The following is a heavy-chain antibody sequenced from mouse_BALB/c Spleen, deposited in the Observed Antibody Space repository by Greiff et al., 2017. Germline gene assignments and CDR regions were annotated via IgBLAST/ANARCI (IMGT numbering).Heavy chain of an antibody. J-gene: IGHJ2*01. D-gene: IGHD2-4*01. CDR2: ISSGSSTI. CDR1: GFTFSSFG. CDR3: ARALNDYDYLDS. Sequence: EVQLVESGGGLVQPGGSRKLSCAASGFTFSSFGMHWVRQAPEKGLEWVAYISSGSSTIYYADTVKGRFTISRDNPKNTLFLQMTSLRSEDTAMYYCARALNDYDYLDSGGEGTTLTVSS. V-gene: IGHV5-17*02.